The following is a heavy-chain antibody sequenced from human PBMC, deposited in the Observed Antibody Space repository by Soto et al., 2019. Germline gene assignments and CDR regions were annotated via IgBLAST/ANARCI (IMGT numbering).Heavy chain of an antibody. D-gene: IGHD2-21*02. J-gene: IGHJ4*02. V-gene: IGHV6-1*01. CDR1: GDSVSSNSAA. CDR3: ARGSDSSFDY. CDR2: TYYRSKWYN. Sequence: SQTLSLTCAISGDSVSSNSAAWNWIRQSPARGLEWLGRTYYRSKWYNDYVVSMKSRLTINPDTSKNQFPLQLNSVTPEDTAVYYCARGSDSSFDYWGQGSLVTVSS.